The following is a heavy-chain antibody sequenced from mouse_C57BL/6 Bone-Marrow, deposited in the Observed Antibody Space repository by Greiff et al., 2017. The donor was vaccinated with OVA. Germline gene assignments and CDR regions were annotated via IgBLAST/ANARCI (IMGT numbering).Heavy chain of an antibody. Sequence: QVQLKQSGAELVKPGASVKLSCKASGYTFTEYTIHWVKQRSGQGLEWIGWFYPGSGSIKYNEKFKDKATLTADTSSSTVYMELSRLTSEDSAVYFCARHEESLYYYGSTFAYWGQGTLVTVSA. J-gene: IGHJ3*01. V-gene: IGHV1-62-2*01. CDR1: GYTFTEYT. CDR2: FYPGSGSI. CDR3: ARHEESLYYYGSTFAY. D-gene: IGHD1-1*01.